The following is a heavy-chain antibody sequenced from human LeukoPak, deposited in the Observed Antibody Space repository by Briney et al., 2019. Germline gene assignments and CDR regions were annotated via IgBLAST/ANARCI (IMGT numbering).Heavy chain of an antibody. D-gene: IGHD1-26*01. CDR2: IYHSGST. CDR3: AREDPIVGAKNWFDP. J-gene: IGHJ5*02. V-gene: IGHV4-30-4*07. Sequence: PSQTLSLTCAVSGVSISRGGYSWSWIRQPPGTGLEWIGYIYHSGSTNYNPSLKSRLTISVDTSNNQFSLRLSSVTAADTAVYYCAREDPIVGAKNWFDPWGQGTLVTVSS. CDR1: GVSISRGGYS.